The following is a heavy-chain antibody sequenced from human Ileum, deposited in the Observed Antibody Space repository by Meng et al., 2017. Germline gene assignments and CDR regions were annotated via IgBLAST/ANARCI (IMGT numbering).Heavy chain of an antibody. J-gene: IGHJ4*02. CDR2: FHPGSGA. V-gene: IGHV4-34*01. CDR3: AKNGAYCLES. Sequence: QVQLQQWGAGLLKPSETLSLTCAASGYSISSGYYWSWVRQPPGKGLQWIGEFHPGSGATYNPSLKARVTISVDTSMQQFSLQLTSVTAADTAVYYCAKNGAYCLESWGQGTLVTVSS. CDR1: GYSISSGYY. D-gene: IGHD2-21*01.